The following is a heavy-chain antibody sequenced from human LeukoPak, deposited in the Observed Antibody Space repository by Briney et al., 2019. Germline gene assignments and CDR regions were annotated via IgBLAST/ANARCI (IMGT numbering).Heavy chain of an antibody. V-gene: IGHV4-39*01. D-gene: IGHD4-17*01. J-gene: IGHJ4*02. CDR1: GGSISSSSYY. CDR2: IYYSGST. Sequence: SETLSLTCTVSGGSISSSSYYWGWIRQPPGKGLEWIGSIYYSGSTYYNPSLKRRVTISVDTSKNQFSLKLSSVTAADTAVYYCARQSSRYYGSTPDYWGQGTLVTVSS. CDR3: ARQSSRYYGSTPDY.